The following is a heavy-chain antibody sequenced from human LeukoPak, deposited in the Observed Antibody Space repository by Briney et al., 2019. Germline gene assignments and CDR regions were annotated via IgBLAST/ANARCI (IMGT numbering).Heavy chain of an antibody. Sequence: ASVKVSCKASGYTFTSYYMHWVRQAPGQGLEWMGIINPSGDSTSYAQKFQGRVTMTRDTSTSTVYMELSSLRSEDTAVYYCASTQYSYGPLPQYWGQGTLVTVSS. CDR3: ASTQYSYGPLPQY. V-gene: IGHV1-46*01. D-gene: IGHD5-18*01. CDR1: GYTFTSYY. CDR2: INPSGDST. J-gene: IGHJ4*02.